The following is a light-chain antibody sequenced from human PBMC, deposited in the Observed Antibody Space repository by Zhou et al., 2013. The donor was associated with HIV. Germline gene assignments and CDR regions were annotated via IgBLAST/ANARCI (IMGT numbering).Light chain of an antibody. V-gene: IGKV3-20*01. CDR3: QQYGGSPLT. CDR1: QSVRSG. J-gene: IGKJ4*01. CDR2: GAS. Sequence: ERVMTQSPSTLSLSPGERATLSCRASQSVRSGLAWYQQKPGQAPRLLIYGASSRATGIPDRFSGSGSGTDFTLTISRLEPEDFAVYYCQQYGGSPLTFGGGTKVEIK.